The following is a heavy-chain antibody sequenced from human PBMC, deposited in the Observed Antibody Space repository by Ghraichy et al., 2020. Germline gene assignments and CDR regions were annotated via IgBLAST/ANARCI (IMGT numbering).Heavy chain of an antibody. Sequence: GGSLRLSCAASGFTFSNYAMDWVRQAPGKGLEWLSYITSSGSTIYYADSVKGRFTISRDNVKNSLYLQMSSLRDEDTAVYYCAREGGNYCGGGSCSGDWDYWGQGTLVTVSS. V-gene: IGHV3-48*02. CDR3: AREGGNYCGGGSCSGDWDY. CDR1: GFTFSNYA. D-gene: IGHD2-15*01. CDR2: ITSSGSTI. J-gene: IGHJ4*02.